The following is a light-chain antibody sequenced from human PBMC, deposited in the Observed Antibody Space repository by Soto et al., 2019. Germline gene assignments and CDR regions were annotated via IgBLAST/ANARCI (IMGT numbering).Light chain of an antibody. CDR2: DAS. CDR3: QQYNSYSPVLT. V-gene: IGKV1-5*01. CDR1: QSISSW. Sequence: DIQMTQSPSTLSASVGDRVTITCRASQSISSWLAWYQQKPGKAPKLLIYDASSLESGVPSRFSGSGSGTEITLTISSLQPDDFATYYCQQYNSYSPVLTFGGGTKVDIK. J-gene: IGKJ4*01.